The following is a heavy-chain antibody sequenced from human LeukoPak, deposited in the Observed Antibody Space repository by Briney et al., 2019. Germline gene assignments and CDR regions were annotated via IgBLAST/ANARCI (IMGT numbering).Heavy chain of an antibody. Sequence: GASVKVSCKASGYTFSSYYMHWVRQAPGQGLEWMGIINPSGGSTSYAQKFQGRVTMTRDTSTSTVYMELSSLRSEDTAVYYCARDSIAAAGENWFDPWGQGTLVTVSS. CDR2: INPSGGST. J-gene: IGHJ5*02. D-gene: IGHD6-13*01. CDR3: ARDSIAAAGENWFDP. V-gene: IGHV1-46*03. CDR1: GYTFSSYY.